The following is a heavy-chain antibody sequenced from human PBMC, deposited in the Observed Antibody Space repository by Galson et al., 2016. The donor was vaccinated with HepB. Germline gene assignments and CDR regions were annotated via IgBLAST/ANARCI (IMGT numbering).Heavy chain of an antibody. CDR2: SSNYNGNI. J-gene: IGHJ4*02. V-gene: IGHV1-18*01. Sequence: SVKVSCKASGYTFSDYGISWVRQAPGQGLEWMGWSSNYNGNINYAQKFQGRVTMTTDTSTSTAYMELRSLRSEDTAVYYCARGSPRAHTTVISGLWGQGTRVPVSS. D-gene: IGHD4-17*01. CDR1: GYTFSDYG. CDR3: ARGSPRAHTTVISGL.